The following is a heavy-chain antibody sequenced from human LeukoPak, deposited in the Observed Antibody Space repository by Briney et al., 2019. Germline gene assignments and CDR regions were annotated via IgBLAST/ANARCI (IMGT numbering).Heavy chain of an antibody. CDR2: ISDSGGST. CDR1: GITLSNYG. CDR3: AKRSVVIRVILVGFHKAAYYFES. Sequence: PGGSLRLSCAVSGITLSNYGMSWVRQAPGKGLEWVAGISDSGGSTNYADSVKGRFTISRDNPKNTLYLQMNSLRAEDTAVYFCAKRSVVIRVILVGFHKAAYYFESWGQGALVTVSS. V-gene: IGHV3-23*01. D-gene: IGHD3/OR15-3a*01. J-gene: IGHJ4*02.